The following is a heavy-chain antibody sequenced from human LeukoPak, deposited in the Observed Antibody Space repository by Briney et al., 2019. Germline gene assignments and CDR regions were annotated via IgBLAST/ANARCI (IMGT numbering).Heavy chain of an antibody. CDR3: ARDPLYGDYAFGY. CDR1: GFTFSSYS. J-gene: IGHJ4*02. CDR2: ISSSSSYI. V-gene: IGHV3-21*01. Sequence: GGSLRLSCAAPGFTFSSYSMNWVRQAPGKGLEWVSSISSSSSYIYYADSVKGRFTISRDNAKNSLYLQMNSLRAEDTAVYYCARDPLYGDYAFGYWGQGTLVTVSS. D-gene: IGHD4-17*01.